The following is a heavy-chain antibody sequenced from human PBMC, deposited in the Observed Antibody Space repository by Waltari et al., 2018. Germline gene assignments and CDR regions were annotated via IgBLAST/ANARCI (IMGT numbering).Heavy chain of an antibody. CDR1: GYTFTSYA. Sequence: QVPLVPSGSELTKPGASVKVSFKSSGYTFTSYALNWVRQAPGQGLEWMGWSNTNTGNPRYAQGFTGRLVFSLDASGRTASLQISSLKAEDTAVYYCASEHSRGMDVWGQGTTVIVSS. CDR2: SNTNTGNP. J-gene: IGHJ6*02. CDR3: ASEHSRGMDV. V-gene: IGHV7-4-1*02.